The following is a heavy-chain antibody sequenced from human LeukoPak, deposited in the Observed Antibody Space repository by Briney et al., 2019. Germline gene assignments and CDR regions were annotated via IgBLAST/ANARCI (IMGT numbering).Heavy chain of an antibody. V-gene: IGHV3-64*01. CDR1: GFTFSKYA. D-gene: IGHD3-22*01. Sequence: GGSLRLSCAASGFTFSKYAMHWVRQAPGKGLEYVSAISSNGDSTYYANSVKGGFTISRDISKNTLYLQMGSLRAEDMAVYYCARDPGAYYYDSSGQLDYWGQGTLVTVSS. CDR2: ISSNGDST. CDR3: ARDPGAYYYDSSGQLDY. J-gene: IGHJ4*02.